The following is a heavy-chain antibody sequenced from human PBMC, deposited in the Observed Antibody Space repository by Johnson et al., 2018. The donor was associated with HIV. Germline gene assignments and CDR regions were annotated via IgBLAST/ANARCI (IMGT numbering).Heavy chain of an antibody. CDR2: ISYDGSNK. V-gene: IGHV3-30*04. CDR3: ARGLGEFPRHAFDI. D-gene: IGHD3-10*01. Sequence: QVQLVESGGGVVQPGRSLRLSCAASGFTFSTYAMHWVRQAPGKGLEWVAVISYDGSNKYYADSVKGRFTISRDNSKNTLYLQMNSLRAEDTAVYYCARGLGEFPRHAFDIWGQGTMVTVSS. J-gene: IGHJ3*02. CDR1: GFTFSTYA.